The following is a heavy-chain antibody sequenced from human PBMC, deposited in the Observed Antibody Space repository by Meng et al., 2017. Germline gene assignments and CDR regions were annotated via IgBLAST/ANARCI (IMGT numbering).Heavy chain of an antibody. CDR1: GYTFTSYY. V-gene: IGHV1-2*06. D-gene: IGHD3-10*01. Sequence: QVQLVQSGAEVKKPGASGKVSCKASGYTFTSYYMHWVRRAPGQGLEWMGRINPKSGDTHYAQRFQGRVTMTGDTSISTAYMELSGLRSDDTAMYYCARVRGSGSLGIFDYWGQGTLVTVSS. CDR2: INPKSGDT. J-gene: IGHJ4*02. CDR3: ARVRGSGSLGIFDY.